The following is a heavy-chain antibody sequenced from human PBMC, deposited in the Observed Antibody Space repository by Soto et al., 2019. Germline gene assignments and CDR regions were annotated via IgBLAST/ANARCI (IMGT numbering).Heavy chain of an antibody. D-gene: IGHD3-9*01. Sequence: SXKVSFRASGYTXTGYYRHWVRQAPGQGFEWMGRIIPKSGGTNYAKKFEVRVTMTCDTSLKKAYMELSSLISEYTAVYYCARPPGYISDWYYFDLWGQGTLGTVSS. CDR2: IIPKSGGT. CDR1: GYTXTGYY. J-gene: IGHJ4*02. CDR3: ARPPGYISDWYYFDL. V-gene: IGHV1-2*02.